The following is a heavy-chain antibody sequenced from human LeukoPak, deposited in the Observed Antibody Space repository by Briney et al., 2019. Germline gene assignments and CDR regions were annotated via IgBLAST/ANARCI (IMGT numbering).Heavy chain of an antibody. V-gene: IGHV1-69*04. CDR2: IIPILGIA. CDR1: GGTFSSYA. J-gene: IGHJ4*02. D-gene: IGHD1-26*01. CDR3: ARDHPRRYSGTTAEL. Sequence: ASVTVSCKASGGTFSSYAISWVRQAPGQGLEWMGRIIPILGIANYAQKFQGRVTITADKSTSTAYMELSSLRSEDTAVYYCARDHPRRYSGTTAELWGQGTLVTVSS.